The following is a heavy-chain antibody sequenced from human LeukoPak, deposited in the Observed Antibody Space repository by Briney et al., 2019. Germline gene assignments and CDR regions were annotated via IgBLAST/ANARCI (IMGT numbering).Heavy chain of an antibody. V-gene: IGHV3-23*01. CDR2: ISGSGGST. CDR3: AKDPDYDFWSGYSSTYFDY. CDR1: GFTFSSYA. D-gene: IGHD3-3*01. Sequence: GGSLRLSCAASGFTFSSYAMSWVRQAPGKGLEWVSAISGSGGSTYYADSVKGRFTISRDNSKNTLYLQMNSLRAEDTAVYYCAKDPDYDFWSGYSSTYFDYWGQGTLVTVSS. J-gene: IGHJ4*02.